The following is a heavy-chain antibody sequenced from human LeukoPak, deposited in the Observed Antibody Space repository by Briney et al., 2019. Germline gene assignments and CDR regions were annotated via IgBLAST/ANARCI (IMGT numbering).Heavy chain of an antibody. D-gene: IGHD3-22*01. V-gene: IGHV4-39*07. CDR3: ARDRFDDSSGYYYHYYYYMDV. CDR2: IYYSGST. CDR1: GGSILSSSYY. Sequence: PSETLSLTCTVSGGSILSSSYYWGWIRQPPGKGLEWIGSIYYSGSTHYNPSLKSRVTISVDTSKNQFSLKLSSVTAADTAVYHCARDRFDDSSGYYYHYYYYMDVWGKGTTVTVSS. J-gene: IGHJ6*03.